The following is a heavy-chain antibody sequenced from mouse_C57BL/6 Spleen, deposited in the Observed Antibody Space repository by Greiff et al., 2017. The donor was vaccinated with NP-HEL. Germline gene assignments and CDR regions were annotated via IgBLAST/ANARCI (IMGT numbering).Heavy chain of an antibody. Sequence: QVQLQQPGAELVKPGASVKMSCKASGYTFTSYWITWVKQRPGQGLEWIGDIYPGSGSTNYNEKFKSKATLTVDTSSSTAYMRLSSLTSEDSAVYYCARSQVLLSTAMDYWGKGTSVTVSS. CDR3: ARSQVLLSTAMDY. V-gene: IGHV1-55*01. CDR2: IYPGSGST. D-gene: IGHD2-3*01. J-gene: IGHJ4*01. CDR1: GYTFTSYW.